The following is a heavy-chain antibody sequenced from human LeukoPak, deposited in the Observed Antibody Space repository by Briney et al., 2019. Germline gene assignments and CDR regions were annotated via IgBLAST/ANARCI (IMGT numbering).Heavy chain of an antibody. CDR2: IIPIFGTA. Sequence: GASVKVSCKASGGTFSSYAISWVRQAPGQGLGWMGGIIPIFGTANYAQKFQGRVTITADESTSTAYMELSSLRSEDTAVYYCARPGIAAADLIYYYYYGMDVWGQGTTVTVSS. V-gene: IGHV1-69*13. CDR1: GGTFSSYA. J-gene: IGHJ6*02. CDR3: ARPGIAAADLIYYYYYGMDV. D-gene: IGHD6-13*01.